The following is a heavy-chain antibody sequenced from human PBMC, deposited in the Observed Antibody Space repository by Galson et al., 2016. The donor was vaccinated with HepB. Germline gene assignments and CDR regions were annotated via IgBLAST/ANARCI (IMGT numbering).Heavy chain of an antibody. Sequence: PALVKPTQTLTLTCTFSGFSLSTSGVGVGWIRQPPGKAPEWLALIYWDDDKRYSPSLKSRLTITKDTSKNQVVLTMTNMDPVDTATYYCAHSDYDFWSGYYTGGGYFDYWGQGTLVTVS. CDR1: GFSLSTSGVG. D-gene: IGHD3-3*01. CDR3: AHSDYDFWSGYYTGGGYFDY. CDR2: IYWDDDK. V-gene: IGHV2-5*02. J-gene: IGHJ4*02.